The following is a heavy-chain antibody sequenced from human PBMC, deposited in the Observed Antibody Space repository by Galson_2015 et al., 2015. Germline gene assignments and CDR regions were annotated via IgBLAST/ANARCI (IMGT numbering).Heavy chain of an antibody. CDR1: GFTFSSSA. D-gene: IGHD2-2*01. V-gene: IGHV3-23*01. J-gene: IGHJ4*02. CDR3: ARIIYCTRASCGGWCDF. CDR2: ISAGGDRT. Sequence: SLRLSCAASGFTFSSSAMSWVRQTPGKGLEWVSGISAGGDRTYYADSVKGRFTISRDSSKNTLYLPMNSLRAEDTAVYYCARIIYCTRASCGGWCDFSGPGILVTVSS.